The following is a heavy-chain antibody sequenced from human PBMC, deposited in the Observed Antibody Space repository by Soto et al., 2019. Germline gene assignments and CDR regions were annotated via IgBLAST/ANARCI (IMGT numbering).Heavy chain of an antibody. CDR2: IYYSGST. D-gene: IGHD7-27*01. Sequence: AETLSLTCTVSGGSISSYYWSWIRQPPGKGLEWIGYIYYSGSTNYNPSLKSRVTISVDTSKNQFSLKLSSVTAADTAVYYCARRWGRTFDYWGQGTLVTVSS. CDR1: GGSISSYY. CDR3: ARRWGRTFDY. V-gene: IGHV4-59*08. J-gene: IGHJ4*02.